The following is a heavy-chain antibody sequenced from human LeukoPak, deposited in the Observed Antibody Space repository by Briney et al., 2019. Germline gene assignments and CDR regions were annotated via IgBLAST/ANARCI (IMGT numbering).Heavy chain of an antibody. CDR2: INHSGST. Sequence: PSETLSLTCAVYGGSFSGYYWSWIRQPPGKGLEWIGEINHSGSTNYNPSLKSRVTISVDTSKNQFSLKLSSVTAADTAVHYCARGPLLSSGYYYGYYWGQGTLVTVSS. CDR3: ARGPLLSSGYYYGYY. D-gene: IGHD3-22*01. V-gene: IGHV4-34*01. J-gene: IGHJ4*02. CDR1: GGSFSGYY.